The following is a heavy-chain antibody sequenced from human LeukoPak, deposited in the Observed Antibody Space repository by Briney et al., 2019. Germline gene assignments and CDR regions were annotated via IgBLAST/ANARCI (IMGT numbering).Heavy chain of an antibody. J-gene: IGHJ5*02. CDR1: GGSISSYY. CDR2: IYTSGST. D-gene: IGHD1-26*01. V-gene: IGHV4-4*07. Sequence: PSETLSLTCTVSGGSISSYYWSWIRQPAGKGLEWIGRIYTSGSTNYNPSLKSRVTMSVDTSKNQFSVKLSSVTAWDTDVYYCAKGDRQTPGPDPWGQGTLVTVSS. CDR3: AKGDRQTPGPDP.